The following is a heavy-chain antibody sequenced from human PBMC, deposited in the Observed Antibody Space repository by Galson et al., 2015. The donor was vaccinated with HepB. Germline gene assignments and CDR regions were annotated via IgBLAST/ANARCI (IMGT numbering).Heavy chain of an antibody. J-gene: IGHJ4*02. V-gene: IGHV3-30*18. D-gene: IGHD2-2*01. Sequence: SLRLSCAASGFTFSSYGMHWVRQAPGKGLEWVAVISYDGSNKYYADSVKGRFTISRDNSKNTLYLQMNSLRAEDTAVYYCAKGRFGCSSTSYYGPLDYWGQGTLVTVSS. CDR1: GFTFSSYG. CDR3: AKGRFGCSSTSYYGPLDY. CDR2: ISYDGSNK.